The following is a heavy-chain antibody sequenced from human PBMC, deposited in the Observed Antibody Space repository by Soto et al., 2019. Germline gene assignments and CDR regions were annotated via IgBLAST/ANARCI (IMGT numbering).Heavy chain of an antibody. Sequence: ASVKVSCKASGYTFTSYAMHWVRQAPGQRLEWMGWINAGNGNTNYAQKFQERVTISVDTSKNQFSLKLSSVTAADTAVYYCARSVFPWGRGTLVTVSS. CDR1: GYTFTSYA. CDR2: INAGNGNT. CDR3: ARSVFP. V-gene: IGHV1-3*01. J-gene: IGHJ5*02.